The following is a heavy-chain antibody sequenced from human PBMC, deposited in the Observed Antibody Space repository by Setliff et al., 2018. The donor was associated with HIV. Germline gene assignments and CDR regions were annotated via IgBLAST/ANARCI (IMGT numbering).Heavy chain of an antibody. Sequence: SVKVSCKTSRGTFTTYPFSWVRQAPGQGLEWMGGIIPILNVAKYPQKFHGRVTITADKSTSTVYMELSSLRSEDTAMYYCARVLKGYSSSYEAFDIWGQGTKVTVS. V-gene: IGHV1-69*10. J-gene: IGHJ3*02. CDR3: ARVLKGYSSSYEAFDI. CDR2: IIPILNVA. D-gene: IGHD6-13*01. CDR1: RGTFTTYP.